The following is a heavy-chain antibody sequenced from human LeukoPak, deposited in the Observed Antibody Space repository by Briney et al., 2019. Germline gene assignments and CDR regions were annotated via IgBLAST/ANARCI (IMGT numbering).Heavy chain of an antibody. CDR1: GFTFSSYA. D-gene: IGHD6-13*01. V-gene: IGHV3-30*04. J-gene: IGHJ4*02. CDR3: ARDQGSSSYLDY. Sequence: PGGSLRLSCAASGFTFSSYAIHWVRQAPGKGLEWVAVISYDGSNKYYADSVKGRFTISRDNSKNTLYLQMNSLRAEDTAVYYCARDQGSSSYLDYWGQGTLVTVSS. CDR2: ISYDGSNK.